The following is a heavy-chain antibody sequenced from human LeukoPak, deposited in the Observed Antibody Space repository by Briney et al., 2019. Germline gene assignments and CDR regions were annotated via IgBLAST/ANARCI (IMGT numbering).Heavy chain of an antibody. CDR1: GYTFTSYD. D-gene: IGHD3-10*01. Sequence: GASVKVSCEASGYTFTSYDINWVRQAAGQGLEWMGWMNPNSGNTGYAQKFQGRVTMTRSTSISTAYMELGSLTSEDTAVYYCARAMVRGVIIGYYYGMDVWGQGTTVTVSS. CDR3: ARAMVRGVIIGYYYGMDV. V-gene: IGHV1-8*01. CDR2: MNPNSGNT. J-gene: IGHJ6*02.